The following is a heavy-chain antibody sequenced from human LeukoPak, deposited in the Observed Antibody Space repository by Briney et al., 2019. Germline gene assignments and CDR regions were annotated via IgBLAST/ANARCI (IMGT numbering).Heavy chain of an antibody. Sequence: SETLSLTCAVYGGSFSGYYWSWIRQPPGKGLEWIGEINHSGSTNCNPSLKSRVTISVDTSKKQFSLKLSSVTAADTAVYYCARVLEGSSGQHWYFDLWGRGTLVTVSS. CDR3: ARVLEGSSGQHWYFDL. CDR2: INHSGST. CDR1: GGSFSGYY. V-gene: IGHV4-34*01. D-gene: IGHD6-19*01. J-gene: IGHJ2*01.